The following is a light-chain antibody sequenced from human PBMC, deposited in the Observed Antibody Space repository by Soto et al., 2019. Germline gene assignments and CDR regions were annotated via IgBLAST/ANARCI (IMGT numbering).Light chain of an antibody. J-gene: IGKJ2*01. CDR3: QQYGSSPPMYT. CDR2: GAS. CDR1: QSVSSSY. V-gene: IGKV3-20*01. Sequence: EIVLTQSPGTLSLSPGERATLSCRASQSVSSSYLAWYQKKPGQAPRLLIYGASSRATGIPDRFSGSGSGTDFTLTISRLEPEDVAVYYCQQYGSSPPMYTFGQGTKLEIK.